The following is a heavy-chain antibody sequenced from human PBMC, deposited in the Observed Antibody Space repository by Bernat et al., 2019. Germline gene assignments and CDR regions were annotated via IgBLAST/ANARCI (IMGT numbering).Heavy chain of an antibody. D-gene: IGHD2-2*02. CDR3: ARRLPTSISWFDP. Sequence: QVQLVQSGPEVKKPGASVTVSCKTSGYTFTDYGLTWVRQAPGQGLEWMGWISTFNGNTKYAQNLQGRVTMTTDTSTSTGYMELTSLRSDDTAVYYCARRLPTSISWFDPWGQGTLVTVSS. J-gene: IGHJ5*02. CDR2: ISTFNGNT. CDR1: GYTFTDYG. V-gene: IGHV1-18*01.